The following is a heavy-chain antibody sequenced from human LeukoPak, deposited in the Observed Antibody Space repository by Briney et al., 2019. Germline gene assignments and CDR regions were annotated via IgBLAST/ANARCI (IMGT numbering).Heavy chain of an antibody. Sequence: PGGSLRLSCTVSGFSVSAIYLSWVRQVPGKGLQWVSGIYSAGTSFRAESLEGRFTVSRDFSKNILYLQMNSLRAEGTGVYYCAMTDDILIASSYWGQGSSVTVSS. CDR3: AMTDDILIASSY. CDR2: IYSAGTS. CDR1: GFSVSAIY. D-gene: IGHD3-9*01. J-gene: IGHJ4*02. V-gene: IGHV3-53*01.